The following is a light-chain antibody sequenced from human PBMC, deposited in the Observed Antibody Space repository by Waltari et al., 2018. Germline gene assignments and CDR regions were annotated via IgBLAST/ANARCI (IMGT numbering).Light chain of an antibody. J-gene: IGLJ2*01. Sequence: QSVLTQPPSASAAPGQKVTISCSGSNSNIGNHYVSWYQHLPGTAPKLLIYDTNKRPPGIPDRFAGSKSGTSATLGITGLQTGDEADYYCGTWDSYLTNGVFGGGTKLTVL. CDR3: GTWDSYLTNGV. CDR2: DTN. CDR1: NSNIGNHY. V-gene: IGLV1-51*01.